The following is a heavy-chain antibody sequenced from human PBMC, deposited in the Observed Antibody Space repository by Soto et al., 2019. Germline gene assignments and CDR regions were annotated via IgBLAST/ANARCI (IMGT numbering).Heavy chain of an antibody. J-gene: IGHJ5*02. CDR3: ARHRARNWFDP. Sequence: ERLSRSGLVSGASISSSSYYWGWIRQPPGKGLEWIGSIYYSGSTYYNPSLKSRVTISVDTSKNQFSLKLSSVTAEDTAVFYCARHRARNWFDPWGQGTLVTVSS. D-gene: IGHD6-6*01. V-gene: IGHV4-39*01. CDR2: IYYSGST. CDR1: GASISSSSYY.